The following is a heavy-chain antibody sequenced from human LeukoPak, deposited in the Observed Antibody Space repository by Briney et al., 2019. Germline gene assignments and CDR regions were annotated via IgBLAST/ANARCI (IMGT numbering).Heavy chain of an antibody. Sequence: SETLSLTCAVYGGSFSGYYWSWIRQPPGKGLEWIGEINHSGSTNYNPSLKSRVTISVDTSKSQFSLKLSSVTAADTAVYYCARAPRLKYYYDTSRNFDYWDQGTLVTVSS. CDR3: ARAPRLKYYYDTSRNFDY. CDR2: INHSGST. CDR1: GGSFSGYY. J-gene: IGHJ4*02. D-gene: IGHD3-22*01. V-gene: IGHV4-34*01.